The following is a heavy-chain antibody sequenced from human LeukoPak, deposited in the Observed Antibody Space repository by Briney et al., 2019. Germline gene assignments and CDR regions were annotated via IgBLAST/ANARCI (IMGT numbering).Heavy chain of an antibody. D-gene: IGHD4-17*01. Sequence: PGGSLRLSCAASGFTFSSYGMHWVRQAPGKGLEWVAFIRYDGSNKYYADSVKGRFTISRDNSKNTLYLQMNSLRAEDTAVYYCAKVPTTETFYYYYHGMDVWGQGTTVTVSS. CDR1: GFTFSSYG. CDR2: IRYDGSNK. V-gene: IGHV3-30*02. J-gene: IGHJ6*02. CDR3: AKVPTTETFYYYYHGMDV.